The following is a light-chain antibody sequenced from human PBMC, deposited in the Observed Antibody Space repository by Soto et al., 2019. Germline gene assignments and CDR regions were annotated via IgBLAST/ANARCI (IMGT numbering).Light chain of an antibody. CDR1: SSDVGGYNY. CDR2: EVS. CDR3: SSYTSSSTLVV. J-gene: IGLJ1*01. Sequence: QSVLTQPASVSGSPGQSITISCTGTSSDVGGYNYVSWYQQHPGKAPNLMIYEVSNRPSGVSNRFSGSKSGNTASLTISGLQAEDEADYYCSSYTSSSTLVVFGTGTKLTVL. V-gene: IGLV2-14*01.